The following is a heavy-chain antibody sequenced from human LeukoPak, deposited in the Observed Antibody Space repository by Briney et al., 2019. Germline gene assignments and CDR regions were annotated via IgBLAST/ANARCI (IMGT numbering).Heavy chain of an antibody. CDR2: IRYDGSNK. CDR3: AKDPDYYGSGSYYNSYFDY. Sequence: SGGSLRLSCAASGFTFSSYGMPWVRQAPGKGLEWVAFIRYDGSNKYYADSVKGRFTISRDNSKNTLYLQMNSLRAEDTAVYYCAKDPDYYGSGSYYNSYFDYWGQGTLVTVSS. J-gene: IGHJ4*02. D-gene: IGHD3-10*01. V-gene: IGHV3-30*02. CDR1: GFTFSSYG.